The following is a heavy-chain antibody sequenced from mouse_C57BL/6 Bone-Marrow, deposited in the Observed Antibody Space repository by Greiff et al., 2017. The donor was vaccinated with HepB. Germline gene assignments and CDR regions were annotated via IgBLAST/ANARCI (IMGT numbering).Heavy chain of an antibody. J-gene: IGHJ3*01. CDR3: AGGNYGSSYSWFAY. V-gene: IGHV1-55*01. CDR1: GYTFTSYW. D-gene: IGHD1-1*01. Sequence: QVQLQQPGAELVKPGASVKMSCKASGYTFTSYWITWVKQRPGQGLEWIGDIYPGSGSTNYNEKFKSKATLTVDTSSSTAYMQLSSLTSEDSAVYYCAGGNYGSSYSWFAYWGQGTLVTVSA. CDR2: IYPGSGST.